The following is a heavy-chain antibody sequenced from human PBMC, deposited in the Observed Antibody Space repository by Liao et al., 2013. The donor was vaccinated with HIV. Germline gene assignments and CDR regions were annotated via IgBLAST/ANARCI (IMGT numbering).Heavy chain of an antibody. V-gene: IGHV4-61*02. D-gene: IGHD6-19*01. Sequence: QVQLQESGPGLVKPSQTLSLTCTVSGGSISSGSYYWSWIRQPAGKGLEWIGRIYTSGSTNYNPSLKSRVTISVDTSKNQFSLKLSSVTAADTAVYYCARDNRGEYSSGWFGYWGQGTLVTVSS. J-gene: IGHJ4*02. CDR3: ARDNRGEYSSGWFGY. CDR2: IYTSGST. CDR1: GGSISSGSYY.